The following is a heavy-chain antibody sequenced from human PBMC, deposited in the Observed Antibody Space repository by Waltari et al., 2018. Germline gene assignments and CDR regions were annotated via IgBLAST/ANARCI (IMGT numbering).Heavy chain of an antibody. J-gene: IGHJ1*01. Sequence: QVQLVQSGAEVKKPGSSVKVSCKASGGTFSSSTISWVRQDPGQGLEWMGRIIPILGIANYAQKFQGRVTITADKSTSTAYMELSSLRSEDTAVYYCARVEPYSSSWSGGYFQHWGQGTLVTVSS. V-gene: IGHV1-69*02. CDR2: IIPILGIA. D-gene: IGHD6-13*01. CDR3: ARVEPYSSSWSGGYFQH. CDR1: GGTFSSST.